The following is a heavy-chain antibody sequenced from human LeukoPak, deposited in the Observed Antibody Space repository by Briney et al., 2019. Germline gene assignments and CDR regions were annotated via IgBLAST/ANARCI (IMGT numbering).Heavy chain of an antibody. V-gene: IGHV3-30*14. CDR3: ARESPNCSGGSCYFDY. J-gene: IGHJ4*02. Sequence: HPGGSLRPSCAASGFTFSSYAMHWVRQAPGKGLEWVAVISYDGSNKYYADSVKGRFTISRDNSKNTLYLQMNSLRAEDTAVYYCARESPNCSGGSCYFDYWGQGTLVTVSS. CDR2: ISYDGSNK. D-gene: IGHD2-15*01. CDR1: GFTFSSYA.